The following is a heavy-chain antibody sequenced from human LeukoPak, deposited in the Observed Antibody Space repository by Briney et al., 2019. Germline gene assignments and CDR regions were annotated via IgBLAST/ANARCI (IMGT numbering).Heavy chain of an antibody. CDR2: IPYDGSNK. CDR1: GFTFSSYA. J-gene: IGHJ4*02. Sequence: GGSLRLSCAASGFTFSSYAMHWVRQAPGKGLEWVAVIPYDGSNKYYADSVKGRFTISRDNSKNTLYLQMNSLRAEDTAVYYCARGAAGSSWYKGYIDYWGQGTLVTVSS. CDR3: ARGAAGSSWYKGYIDY. V-gene: IGHV3-30-3*01. D-gene: IGHD6-13*01.